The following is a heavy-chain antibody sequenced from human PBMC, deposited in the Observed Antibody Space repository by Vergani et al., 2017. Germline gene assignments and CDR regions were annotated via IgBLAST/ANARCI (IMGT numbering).Heavy chain of an antibody. J-gene: IGHJ6*02. D-gene: IGHD4-23*01. CDR2: ISYDGSNK. V-gene: IGHV3-30*03. Sequence: QVQLVESGGGVVQPGRSLRLSCAASGFTFSSYGMHWVRQAPGKGLGWVAVISYDGSNKYYADSVKGRFTISRDNSKNTLYLQMNSLRAEDTAVYYCASNGGNSGGFYYYGMDVWGQGTTVTVSS. CDR1: GFTFSSYG. CDR3: ASNGGNSGGFYYYGMDV.